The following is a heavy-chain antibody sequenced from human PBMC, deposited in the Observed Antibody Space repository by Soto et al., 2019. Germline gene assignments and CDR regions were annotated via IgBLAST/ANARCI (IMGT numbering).Heavy chain of an antibody. J-gene: IGHJ4*02. CDR2: TSYDGSNN. Sequence: QVQLVESGGGVVQPGTSLRLSCVASGFTFRSYVIHWVRQAPGKGLEWVALTSYDGSNNFYGDSVKGRFTISRHNSRNTVELQMDSRRFDDTALYCCARWGRGGGLGVWGQGTLVSVSS. CDR3: ARWGRGGGLGV. V-gene: IGHV3-33*05. CDR1: GFTFRSYV. D-gene: IGHD3-16*01.